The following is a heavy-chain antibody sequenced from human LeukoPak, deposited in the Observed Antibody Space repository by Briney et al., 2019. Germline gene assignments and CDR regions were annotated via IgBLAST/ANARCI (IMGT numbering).Heavy chain of an antibody. V-gene: IGHV3-30-3*01. CDR2: ISYDGGNK. CDR1: GFTFSSYA. Sequence: GGSLRLSCAASGFTFSSYAMHWVRQAPGKGLEWVAVISYDGGNKYYADSVKGRFTISRDNSKNTLYLQMNSLRAEDTAVYYCARDKAYCSSTSCPAHYYGMDVWGQGTTVTVSS. J-gene: IGHJ6*02. D-gene: IGHD2-2*01. CDR3: ARDKAYCSSTSCPAHYYGMDV.